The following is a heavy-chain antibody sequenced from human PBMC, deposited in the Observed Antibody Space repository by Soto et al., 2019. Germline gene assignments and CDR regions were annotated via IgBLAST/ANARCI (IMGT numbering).Heavy chain of an antibody. CDR3: AREAVAGNDY. J-gene: IGHJ4*02. V-gene: IGHV3-72*01. CDR1: GFTFSDHY. D-gene: IGHD6-19*01. CDR2: TRNKANSYTT. Sequence: EVQLVESGGGLVQPGGSLRLSCAASGFTFSDHYMDWVRQAPGKGLEWVGRTRNKANSYTTEYAASVKGRFTISRDDSKNTLYLQMNSLKTEDTAVYYCAREAVAGNDYWGQGTLVTVSS.